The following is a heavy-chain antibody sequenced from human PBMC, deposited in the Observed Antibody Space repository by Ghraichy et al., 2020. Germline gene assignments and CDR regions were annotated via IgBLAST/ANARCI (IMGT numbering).Heavy chain of an antibody. CDR3: ARDFGDSSSSGWRHGWYFDL. CDR1: GGTFSSYT. V-gene: IGHV1-69*04. CDR2: IIPILGIA. J-gene: IGHJ2*01. D-gene: IGHD6-19*01. Sequence: SMKVSCKASGGTFSSYTISWVRQAPGQGLEWMGRIIPILGIANYAQKFQGRVTITADKSTSTAYMELSSLRSEDTAVYYCARDFGDSSSSGWRHGWYFDLWGRGTLVTVSS.